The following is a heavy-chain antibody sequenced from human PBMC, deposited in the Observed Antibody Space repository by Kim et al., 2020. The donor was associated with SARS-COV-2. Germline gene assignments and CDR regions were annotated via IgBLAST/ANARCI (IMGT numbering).Heavy chain of an antibody. J-gene: IGHJ6*02. CDR1: GLNFGSSA. CDR3: ARGNYYEPITLSDYYQGMHL. D-gene: IGHD3-22*01. CDR2: ISYDGRNK. Sequence: GGSLRLSCAASGLNFGSSAMNWVRQAPGKGLEWVADISYDGRNKDYADSVKGRFTISRDNAKSTLYLEMNSLRVEDTALYYCARGNYYEPITLSDYYQGMHLGRREPSDTVSS. V-gene: IGHV3-30-3*01.